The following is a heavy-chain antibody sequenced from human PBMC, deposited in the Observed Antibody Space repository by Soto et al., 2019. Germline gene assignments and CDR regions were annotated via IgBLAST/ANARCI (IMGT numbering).Heavy chain of an antibody. CDR1: GFTFSDYY. D-gene: IGHD3-3*01. Sequence: GGSLRLSCAASGFTFSDYYMSWIRQAPGKGLEWVSYISSSGSTIYYADSLKGRFTISRDNAKNSLYLQMNSLRAEDTAVYYCARDTIFGVDDPSHYGMDVWGQGTTVTVSS. CDR2: ISSSGSTI. J-gene: IGHJ6*02. V-gene: IGHV3-11*01. CDR3: ARDTIFGVDDPSHYGMDV.